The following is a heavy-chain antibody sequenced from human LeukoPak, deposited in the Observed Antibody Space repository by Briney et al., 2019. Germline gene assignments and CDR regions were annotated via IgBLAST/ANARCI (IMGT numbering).Heavy chain of an antibody. J-gene: IGHJ3*02. CDR3: AREVGTPQAFDI. D-gene: IGHD1-26*01. V-gene: IGHV3-7*01. CDR2: IKQDGSDR. Sequence: QSGGSLRLSCAASGFTFRNYWMSWVRQVPGTGLEWVANIKQDGSDRNYVTSVRGRFTISRDNAESSLYLQMNSLKAEDTAIYYCAREVGTPQAFDIWGQGTMVTVSS. CDR1: GFTFRNYW.